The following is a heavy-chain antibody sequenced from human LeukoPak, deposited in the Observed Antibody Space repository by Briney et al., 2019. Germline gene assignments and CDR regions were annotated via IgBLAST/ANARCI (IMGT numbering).Heavy chain of an antibody. D-gene: IGHD3-3*01. Sequence: SVKVSRKPSRFTFTDYYMHWVRQAPGQGLEWMGWIHPTSGGTSSEPSFQGRVIMTSDTSISTAYMEVRRLTSDNTAVYCCARGTISESFDIWGQGTMVTVSS. CDR3: ARGTISESFDI. V-gene: IGHV1-2*02. CDR1: RFTFTDYY. CDR2: IHPTSGGT. J-gene: IGHJ3*02.